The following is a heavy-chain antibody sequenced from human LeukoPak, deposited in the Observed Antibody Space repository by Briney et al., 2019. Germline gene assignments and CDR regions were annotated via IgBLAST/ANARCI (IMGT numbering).Heavy chain of an antibody. J-gene: IGHJ6*03. CDR2: IHDSGST. V-gene: IGHV4-30-4*07. CDR3: ARADYSSTWSHDYYYMDV. CDR1: GDSISSGGYS. Sequence: PSETLSLTCAVSGDSISSGGYSWSWIRQTPGKGLEWIAYIHDSGSTYNNPSLKSRLSISIDTSKNQFSLKLNSVTAADTAVYYCARADYSSTWSHDYYYMDVWGKGTTVTVSS. D-gene: IGHD6-13*01.